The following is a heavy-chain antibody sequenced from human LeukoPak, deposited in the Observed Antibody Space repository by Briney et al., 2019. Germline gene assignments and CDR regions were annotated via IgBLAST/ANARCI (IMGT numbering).Heavy chain of an antibody. V-gene: IGHV4-34*01. CDR2: INHSGST. CDR3: ASSIPIGWSPNTY. CDR1: GGSFSGYY. D-gene: IGHD6-19*01. J-gene: IGHJ4*02. Sequence: SETLSLTCAVYGGSFSGYYWSWIRQPPGKGLEWIGEINHSGSTNYNPSLKGRVTISIDKPRNHFSLTLTSVTAADTAIYYCASSIPIGWSPNTYWGQGTLVIVSS.